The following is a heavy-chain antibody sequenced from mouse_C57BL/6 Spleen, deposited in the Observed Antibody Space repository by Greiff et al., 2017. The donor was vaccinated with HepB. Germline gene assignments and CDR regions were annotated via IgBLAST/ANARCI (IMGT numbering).Heavy chain of an antibody. CDR1: GYTFTDYE. J-gene: IGHJ4*01. CDR3: TTDGYYRAMDY. Sequence: VKLQESGAELVRPGASVTLSCKASGYTFTDYEMHWVKQTPVHGLEWIGAIDPETGGTAYNQKFKGKAILTADKSSSTAYMELRSLTSEDSAVYYCTTDGYYRAMDYWGQGTSVTVSS. V-gene: IGHV1-15*01. CDR2: IDPETGGT. D-gene: IGHD2-3*01.